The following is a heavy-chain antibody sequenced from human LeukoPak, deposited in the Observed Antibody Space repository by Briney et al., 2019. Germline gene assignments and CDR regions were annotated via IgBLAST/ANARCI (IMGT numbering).Heavy chain of an antibody. J-gene: IGHJ6*02. CDR3: AKDFLQWLGPGYYYYYGMDV. CDR2: ISYDGSNK. V-gene: IGHV3-30*18. CDR1: GFTFSSYG. Sequence: PGRSLRLSCAASGFTFSSYGMHRVRQAPGKGLEWVAVISYDGSNKYYADSVKGRFTISRDNSKNTLYLQMNSLRAEDTAVYYCAKDFLQWLGPGYYYYYGMDVWGQGTTVTVSS. D-gene: IGHD6-19*01.